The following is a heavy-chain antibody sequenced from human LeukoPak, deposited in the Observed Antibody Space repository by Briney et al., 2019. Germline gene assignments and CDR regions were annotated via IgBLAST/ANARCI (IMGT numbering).Heavy chain of an antibody. J-gene: IGHJ4*02. CDR1: GFTFSSYG. Sequence: GGTLRLSCAASGFTFSSYGMSWVRQAPGKGLEWVSAISGSGGSTYYADSVKGRFTISRDNSKNTLYLQMNSLRAEDTAVYYCAKEVVYYGSGSFGYWGQGTLVTVSS. CDR3: AKEVVYYGSGSFGY. CDR2: ISGSGGST. D-gene: IGHD3-10*01. V-gene: IGHV3-23*01.